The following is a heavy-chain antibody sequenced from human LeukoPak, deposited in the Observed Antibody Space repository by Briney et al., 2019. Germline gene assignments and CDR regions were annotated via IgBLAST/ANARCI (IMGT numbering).Heavy chain of an antibody. Sequence: SETLSLTCTVSGGSITSYYYTWIRQPPGKGLEWIGYIYYSGNTNYNPSLKSRVTISVDTSKNQFSLKLSSVTAADTAVYYCARDLGIAARLVWFDPWGQGTLVTVSS. J-gene: IGHJ5*02. CDR3: ARDLGIAARLVWFDP. V-gene: IGHV4-59*01. CDR2: IYYSGNT. D-gene: IGHD6-6*01. CDR1: GGSITSYY.